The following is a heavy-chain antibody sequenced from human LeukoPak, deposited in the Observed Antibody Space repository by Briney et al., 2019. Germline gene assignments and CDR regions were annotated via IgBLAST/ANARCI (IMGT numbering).Heavy chain of an antibody. CDR1: GFTFTYYW. J-gene: IGHJ4*02. Sequence: GGSLRLSCAASGFTFTYYWMKWVRQAPGKGLEWVANIKQDGIEKNYVDSVKGRFTISRDNAKNSLYLQMSSLRAEDTAVYYCARDLFSSTVSFRVNGYWGPGTLVTVSS. CDR3: ARDLFSSTVSFRVNGY. CDR2: IKQDGIEK. V-gene: IGHV3-7*01. D-gene: IGHD4-11*01.